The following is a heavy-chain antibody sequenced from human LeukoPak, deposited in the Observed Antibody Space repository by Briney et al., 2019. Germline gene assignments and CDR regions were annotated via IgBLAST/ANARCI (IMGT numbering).Heavy chain of an antibody. V-gene: IGHV3-74*01. CDR2: IKSDGTTT. Sequence: GRSLRLSCAASGFTFSSFWMHWVRQAPGKGLVWVSRIKSDGTTTTDADFVKGRFTISRDNAKNTVYLQMNSLRVEDTAVYYCGNHDYSDYYGGQGTLVTVSA. J-gene: IGHJ4*02. CDR1: GFTFSSFW. D-gene: IGHD4-11*01. CDR3: GNHDYSDYY.